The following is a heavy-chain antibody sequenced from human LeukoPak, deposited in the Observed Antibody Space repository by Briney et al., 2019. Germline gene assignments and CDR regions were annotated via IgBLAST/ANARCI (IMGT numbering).Heavy chain of an antibody. Sequence: QPGGSLRLSCAASGFTFSSYEMNWVRQAPGKGLEWVSYISSSGSTIYYADSVKGRFTISRDNAESSLYLQMNSLRAEDTAVYYCAELGITMIGGVWGKGTTVTISS. V-gene: IGHV3-48*03. J-gene: IGHJ6*04. CDR1: GFTFSSYE. CDR2: ISSSGSTI. CDR3: AELGITMIGGV. D-gene: IGHD3-10*02.